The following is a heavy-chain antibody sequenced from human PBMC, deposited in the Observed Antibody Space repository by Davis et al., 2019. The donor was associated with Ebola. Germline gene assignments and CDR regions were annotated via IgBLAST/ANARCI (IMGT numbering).Heavy chain of an antibody. V-gene: IGHV4-59*08. Sequence: SETLSLTCTISGDSISTYHWSWIRQPPGKGLEWLGYIHYTGSTYYNPSLKGRVTISVDTSKNQFSLKLSSVTAADTAVYYCARGRTTVTPPYYYYYMDVWGKGTTVTVSS. CDR2: IHYTGST. D-gene: IGHD4-17*01. J-gene: IGHJ6*03. CDR3: ARGRTTVTPPYYYYYMDV. CDR1: GDSISTYH.